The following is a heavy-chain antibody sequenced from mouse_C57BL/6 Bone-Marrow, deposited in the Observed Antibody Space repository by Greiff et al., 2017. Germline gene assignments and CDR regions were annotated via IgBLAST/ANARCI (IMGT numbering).Heavy chain of an antibody. CDR1: GYTFPSYG. D-gene: IGHD2-4*01. CDR2: MYPRSGNT. CDR3: AREEGDYDLGVGFDC. Sequence: VKLMESGAELARPGASVKLSCKASGYTFPSYGISWVKQRTGQGLEWIGEMYPRSGNTYYNEKFKGKATLTADKSSSTAYMELRSLTSEDSAVYVCAREEGDYDLGVGFDCWGQGATLTVVS. J-gene: IGHJ2*01. V-gene: IGHV1-81*01.